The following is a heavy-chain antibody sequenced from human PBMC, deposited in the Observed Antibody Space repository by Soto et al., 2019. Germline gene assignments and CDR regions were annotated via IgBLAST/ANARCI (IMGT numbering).Heavy chain of an antibody. CDR3: ARVGRITIFGVVIIPGPYYYYYMDV. CDR2: INHSGST. V-gene: IGHV4-34*01. J-gene: IGHJ6*03. CDR1: GGSFSGYY. Sequence: SETLSLTCAVYGGSFSGYYWSWIRQPPGKGLEWIGEINHSGSTNYNPSLKSRVTISVDTSKNQFSLKLSSVTAADTAVYYCARVGRITIFGVVIIPGPYYYYYMDVWGKGTTVTVSS. D-gene: IGHD3-3*01.